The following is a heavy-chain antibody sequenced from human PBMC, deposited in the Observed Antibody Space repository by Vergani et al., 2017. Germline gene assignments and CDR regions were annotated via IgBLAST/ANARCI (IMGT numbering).Heavy chain of an antibody. J-gene: IGHJ4*02. CDR3: AKTGDCSSTSCSDY. V-gene: IGHV3-23*04. CDR1: GFTFSSYS. Sequence: EVQLVESGGGLVKPGGSLRLSCAASGFTFSSYSMNWVRQAPGKGLEWVSSISSSGGSTYYADSVKGRFTISRDNSKNTLYLQMNSLRAEDTAVYYCAKTGDCSSTSCSDYWGQGTLVTVSS. CDR2: ISSSGGST. D-gene: IGHD2-2*01.